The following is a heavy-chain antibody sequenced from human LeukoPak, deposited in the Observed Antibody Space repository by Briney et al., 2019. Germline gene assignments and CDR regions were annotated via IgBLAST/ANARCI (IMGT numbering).Heavy chain of an antibody. CDR3: ARDLYGQWLVQGGY. CDR2: INPNSGGT. D-gene: IGHD6-19*01. V-gene: IGHV1-2*02. J-gene: IGHJ4*02. Sequence: ASVKVSRKASGYTFTGYYMHWVRQAPGQGREGMGWINPNSGGTNYAQKFQGRVTMTRDTSISTAYMELSRLRSDDTAVYYCARDLYGQWLVQGGYWGQGTLVTVSS. CDR1: GYTFTGYY.